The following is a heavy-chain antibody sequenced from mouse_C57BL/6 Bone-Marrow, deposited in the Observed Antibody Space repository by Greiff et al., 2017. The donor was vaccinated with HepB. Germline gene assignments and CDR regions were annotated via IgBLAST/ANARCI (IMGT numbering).Heavy chain of an antibody. Sequence: EVQLQQSGPELVKPGDSVKISCKASGYSFTGYFMNWVMQSHGKSLEWIGRINPYNGDTFYNQKFKGKATLTVDKSSSTAHMELRSLTSEDSAVYYCARSQWLLRGFTFAYWGQGTLVTVSA. CDR3: ARSQWLLRGFTFAY. V-gene: IGHV1-20*01. D-gene: IGHD2-3*01. CDR2: INPYNGDT. J-gene: IGHJ3*01. CDR1: GYSFTGYF.